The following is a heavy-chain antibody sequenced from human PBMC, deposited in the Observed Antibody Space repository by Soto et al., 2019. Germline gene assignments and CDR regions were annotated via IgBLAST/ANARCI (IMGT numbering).Heavy chain of an antibody. V-gene: IGHV1-2*04. CDR1: GYTFTGYY. CDR2: INPNSGGT. J-gene: IGHJ6*02. CDR3: AREKILGGYYYYYYGMDV. Sequence: ASVKVSCKASGYTFTGYYMHRVRQAPGQGLEWMGWINPNSGGTNYAQKFQGWVTMTRDTSISTAYMELSRLRSDDTAVYYCAREKILGGYYYYYYGMDVWGQGTTVTVSS. D-gene: IGHD3-16*01.